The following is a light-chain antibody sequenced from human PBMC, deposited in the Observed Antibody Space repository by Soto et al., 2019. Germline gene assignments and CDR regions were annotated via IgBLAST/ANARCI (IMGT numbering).Light chain of an antibody. CDR1: QSVSSN. Sequence: EIVMTQSPATLSVSPGERATLSCRTSQSVSSNLAWYQQKPGQAPRLLIYGASTRATGIPARFSGSGSGTEFTLTICSLQSEDFAVYYGQQYNNWPQTFGQGTKV. V-gene: IGKV3-15*01. CDR2: GAS. CDR3: QQYNNWPQT. J-gene: IGKJ1*01.